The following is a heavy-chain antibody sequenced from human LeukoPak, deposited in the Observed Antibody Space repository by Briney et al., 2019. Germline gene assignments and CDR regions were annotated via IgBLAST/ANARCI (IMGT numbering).Heavy chain of an antibody. D-gene: IGHD3-3*01. CDR3: TTESGYDFWSGYYPYFDY. J-gene: IGHJ4*02. CDR1: GFTFSNAW. Sequence: GGSLRLSCAASGFTFSNAWMNWVRQAPGKGLEWVGRIKSKTDGGTTDYAAPVKGRFTISRDDSKNTLYLQMNSLKTEDTAVYYCTTESGYDFWSGYYPYFDYWGQGTLVTVSS. V-gene: IGHV3-15*07. CDR2: IKSKTDGGTT.